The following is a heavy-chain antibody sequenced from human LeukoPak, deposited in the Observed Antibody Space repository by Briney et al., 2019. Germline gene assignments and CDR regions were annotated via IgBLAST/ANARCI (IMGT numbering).Heavy chain of an antibody. CDR2: INSDGTST. CDR3: VRVYQGGY. V-gene: IGHV3-74*01. D-gene: IGHD2-2*01. CDR1: GFTFSNYW. Sequence: GGSLRLSCAASGFTFSNYWMYWVRQAPGKGLVWVSRINSDGTSTTYADSVKGRFTISRDNAKNTLYLQMNSLRAEDTAVYYCVRVYQGGYWGQGTLVTVSS. J-gene: IGHJ4*02.